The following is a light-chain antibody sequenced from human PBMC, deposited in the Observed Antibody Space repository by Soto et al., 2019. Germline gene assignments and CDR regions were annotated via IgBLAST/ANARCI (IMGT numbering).Light chain of an antibody. CDR3: QQSYSTQCT. Sequence: DIQMTQSPSSLSASVGDRVTITCRASQSISSYLNWYQQKPGKAPKLLIYAASSLQSGVPSRFSGSGSGTDFTLIISSLQPEDFATYYCQQSYSTQCTFGQGTKLEIK. V-gene: IGKV1-39*01. J-gene: IGKJ2*02. CDR2: AAS. CDR1: QSISSY.